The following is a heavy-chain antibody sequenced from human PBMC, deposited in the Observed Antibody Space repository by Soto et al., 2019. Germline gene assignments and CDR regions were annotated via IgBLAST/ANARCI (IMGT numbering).Heavy chain of an antibody. J-gene: IGHJ4*02. Sequence: QVQLQESGPGLVKPSETLSLTCTVSGGSISTYYWSWIRQPPGKGLEWIGWIYYSGSASSNPFLKSRFTMSVATSKNQFSLKLSSVTATAAAMYFCAGHIYGDHDYFDSWGQGTLVTVSS. CDR3: AGHIYGDHDYFDS. D-gene: IGHD4-17*01. CDR2: IYYSGSA. V-gene: IGHV4-59*08. CDR1: GGSISTYY.